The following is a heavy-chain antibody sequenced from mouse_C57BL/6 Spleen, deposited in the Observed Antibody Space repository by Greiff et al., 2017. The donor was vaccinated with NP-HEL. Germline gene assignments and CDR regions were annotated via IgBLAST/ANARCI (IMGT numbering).Heavy chain of an antibody. CDR1: GFTFSDYY. CDR3: ARVGDYDWYFDV. J-gene: IGHJ1*03. CDR2: INYDGSST. D-gene: IGHD2-4*01. V-gene: IGHV5-16*01. Sequence: EVKLVESEGGLVQPGSSMKLSCTASGFTFSDYYMAWVRQVPEKGLEWVANINYDGSSTYYLDSLKSRFIISRDNAKNILYLQMSSLKSEDTATYYCARVGDYDWYFDVWGTGTTVTVSS.